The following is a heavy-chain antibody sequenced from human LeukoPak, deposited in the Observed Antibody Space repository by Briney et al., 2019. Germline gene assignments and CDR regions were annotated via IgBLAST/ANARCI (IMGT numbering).Heavy chain of an antibody. CDR1: GYTFTGYY. J-gene: IGHJ5*02. D-gene: IGHD2-2*02. CDR3: ARDREYCSSTSCYRGWFDP. CDR2: INPNSGGT. V-gene: IGHV1-2*02. Sequence: ASVKVSCKASGYTFTGYYMHWVRQTPGQGLEWMGWINPNSGGTNYAQKFQGRVTMTRDTSISTAYMELSRLRSDDTAVYYCARDREYCSSTSCYRGWFDPWGQGTLVTVSS.